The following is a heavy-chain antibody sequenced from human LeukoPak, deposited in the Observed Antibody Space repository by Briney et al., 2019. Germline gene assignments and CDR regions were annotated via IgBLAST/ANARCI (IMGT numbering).Heavy chain of an antibody. CDR1: GGSFSGYY. J-gene: IGHJ4*02. D-gene: IGHD2-2*01. CDR3: ARGWGVVPAAYNY. Sequence: PSETLSLTCAVYGGSFSGYYWSWIRQPPGKGLEWIGEINHSGSTNYNPPLKSRVTISVDTSKNQFSLKLSSVTAADTAVYYCARGWGVVPAAYNYWGQGTLVTVSS. V-gene: IGHV4-34*01. CDR2: INHSGST.